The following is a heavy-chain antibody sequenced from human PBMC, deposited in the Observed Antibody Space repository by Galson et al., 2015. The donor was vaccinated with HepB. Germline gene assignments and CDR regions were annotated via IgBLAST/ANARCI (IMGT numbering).Heavy chain of an antibody. V-gene: IGHV1-58*01. CDR3: AAVEQQLEFREY. D-gene: IGHD6-13*01. J-gene: IGHJ4*02. CDR2: VVVGSGNT. Sequence: SVKVSCKASGFTFTTSAVQWVRQARGQRLEWIGWVVVGSGNTNYAQKFQERVTITRDMSTSTAYMELSSLRSEDTAVYYCAAVEQQLEFREYWGQGTLVTVSS. CDR1: GFTFTTSA.